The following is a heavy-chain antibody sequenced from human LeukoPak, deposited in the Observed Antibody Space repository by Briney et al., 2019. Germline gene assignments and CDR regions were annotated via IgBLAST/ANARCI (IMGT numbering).Heavy chain of an antibody. CDR2: ISISGTTI. CDR3: AKDATAVPGTVYMDV. J-gene: IGHJ6*03. Sequence: GGSLRLSCAASGFTFSDYEMNWVRQAPGEGLEWLSHISISGTTIHYANSVKGRFTISRDNAKNSVYPQMTSLRAEDTALYYCAKDATAVPGTVYMDVWGKGTTVTISS. CDR1: GFTFSDYE. D-gene: IGHD6-13*01. V-gene: IGHV3-48*03.